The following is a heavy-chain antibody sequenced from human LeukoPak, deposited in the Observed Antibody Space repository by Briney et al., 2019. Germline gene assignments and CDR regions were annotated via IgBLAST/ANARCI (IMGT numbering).Heavy chain of an antibody. D-gene: IGHD3-16*02. Sequence: SETLSLTCTVSGGSISSISYHWGWIRQPPGKGLEWIGGIYYSGSTYYNPPLKSRVTISVDTSKNQFSLNLSSVTAADTAVYYCARIYRRDWPIDFWGQGTLVTVSS. CDR2: IYYSGST. J-gene: IGHJ4*02. V-gene: IGHV4-39*01. CDR3: ARIYRRDWPIDF. CDR1: GGSISSISYH.